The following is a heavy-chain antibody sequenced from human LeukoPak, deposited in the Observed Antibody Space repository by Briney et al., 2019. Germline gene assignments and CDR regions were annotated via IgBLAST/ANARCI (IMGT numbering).Heavy chain of an antibody. CDR1: GFTFSSYN. Sequence: GGSLRLSCAASGFTFSSYNMHWVRQAPGKGLEWLSVISYDGTNKYYADSVKGRFTNSRDNSMNMLYVQINSLRPEDTAVYYCARGFPYDDPTEGYYYLMDVWGQGTTVTVSS. CDR3: ARGFPYDDPTEGYYYLMDV. V-gene: IGHV3-30-3*01. CDR2: ISYDGTNK. D-gene: IGHD4-17*01. J-gene: IGHJ6*02.